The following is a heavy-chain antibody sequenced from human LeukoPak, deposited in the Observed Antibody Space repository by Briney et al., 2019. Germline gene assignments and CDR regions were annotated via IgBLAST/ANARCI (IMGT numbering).Heavy chain of an antibody. V-gene: IGHV3-23*01. CDR1: GFTFSSHA. D-gene: IGHD4-17*01. CDR3: AKDDYGDYVYYYMDV. Sequence: GGPLRLSCAASGFTFSSHAMSWVRQAPGKGLEWVSAISGRGGSTYYADSVKGRFTISRDNSKNTLYLQMNSLRAEDTAVYYCAKDDYGDYVYYYMDVWGKGTTVTVSS. J-gene: IGHJ6*03. CDR2: ISGRGGST.